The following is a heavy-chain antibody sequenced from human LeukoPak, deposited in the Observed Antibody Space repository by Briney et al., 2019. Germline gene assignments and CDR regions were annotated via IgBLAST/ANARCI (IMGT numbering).Heavy chain of an antibody. Sequence: ASVKVSCKASGYTFTGYYMHWVRQAPGEGGEWMGWINPNSGGTNYAQKFQGRVTMTRDTSISAAYKELSRLRSDDTAVYYCARGNRGDWTADYWGQGTLVTVSS. D-gene: IGHD2-21*02. CDR1: GYTFTGYY. V-gene: IGHV1-2*02. CDR2: INPNSGGT. CDR3: ARGNRGDWTADY. J-gene: IGHJ4*02.